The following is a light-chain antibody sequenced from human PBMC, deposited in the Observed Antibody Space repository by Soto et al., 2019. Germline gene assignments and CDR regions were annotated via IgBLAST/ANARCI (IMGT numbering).Light chain of an antibody. CDR2: GAS. CDR1: QSVSSN. V-gene: IGKV3D-15*01. Sequence: EIVMTQSPATLSVSPGERATLSCRASQSVSSNLAWYQQKPGQAPRLLIYGASTRATGIPARFSGSGSGTEFTLTISSLQSEDFAVYYCQHHGTFGQGTKLEI. J-gene: IGKJ2*01. CDR3: QHHGT.